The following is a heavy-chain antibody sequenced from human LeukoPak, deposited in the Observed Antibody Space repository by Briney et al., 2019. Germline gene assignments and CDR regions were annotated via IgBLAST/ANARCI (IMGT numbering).Heavy chain of an antibody. CDR1: GFTFRSYA. CDR3: AKGRSGSYRYPATLDY. D-gene: IGHD1-26*01. J-gene: IGHJ4*02. Sequence: PGGSLRLSRAASGFTFRSYAMSWVRQAPGQGLECVSGISGSGDSTYYADSVKGRFTISRDNSKNTLYLQMNSLRAEETAVYYCAKGRSGSYRYPATLDYWGQGTLVTVSS. V-gene: IGHV3-23*01. CDR2: ISGSGDST.